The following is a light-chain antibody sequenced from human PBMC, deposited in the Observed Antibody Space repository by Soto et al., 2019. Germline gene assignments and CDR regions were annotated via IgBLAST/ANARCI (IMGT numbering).Light chain of an antibody. CDR1: QSVSSSS. Sequence: EIVLTQSPGTLSLSPGERATLSCRASQSVSSSSLAWYQQKPGQAPRLLIYVASIRATGIPDRFSGSGSGTDFTLTISRVEPEDFAVYFCQQYGSSPRTFGQGTKVEFK. CDR3: QQYGSSPRT. J-gene: IGKJ1*01. CDR2: VAS. V-gene: IGKV3-20*01.